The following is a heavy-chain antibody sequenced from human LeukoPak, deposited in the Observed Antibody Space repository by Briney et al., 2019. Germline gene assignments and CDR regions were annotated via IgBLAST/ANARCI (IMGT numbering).Heavy chain of an antibody. Sequence: TSESLSLTCAVYGGSFSGYYWSWIRQPPGKGLEWIGEINHSRRANYNPSLKSRVTISVDTSKNQFSLKLSSVTAADTAVYYCARVVVPAAHNCFDPWGQGTLVTVS. CDR3: ARVVVPAAHNCFDP. D-gene: IGHD2-2*01. CDR1: GGSFSGYY. J-gene: IGHJ5*02. CDR2: INHSRRA. V-gene: IGHV4-34*01.